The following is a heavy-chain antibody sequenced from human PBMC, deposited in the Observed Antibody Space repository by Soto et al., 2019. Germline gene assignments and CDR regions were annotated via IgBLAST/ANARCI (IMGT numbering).Heavy chain of an antibody. CDR3: ARVGYGAAYVGHYYGLDV. V-gene: IGHV1-2*02. D-gene: IGHD5-18*01. CDR1: GYTFTGYY. Sequence: MVSCKASGYTFTGYYMHWVRQAPGQGLEWMGWINPNSGGTNYAQKFQGRVTMTRDTSISTAYMELSRLRSDDTAVYYCARVGYGAAYVGHYYGLDVWGQGTTVTVS. J-gene: IGHJ6*02. CDR2: INPNSGGT.